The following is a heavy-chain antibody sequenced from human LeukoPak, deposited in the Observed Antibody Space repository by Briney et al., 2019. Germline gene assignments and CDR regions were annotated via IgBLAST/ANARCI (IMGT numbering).Heavy chain of an antibody. D-gene: IGHD3-10*01. CDR3: ARSTYGSGSYYYYGMDV. CDR2: IYYSGSI. Sequence: SETLSLTCTVSGGSISSYYWSWIRQPPGKGLEWIGYIYYSGSINYNPSLKSRVTISVDTSKNQFSLKLSSVTAADTAVYYCARSTYGSGSYYYYGMDVWGQGTTVTVSS. V-gene: IGHV4-59*01. CDR1: GGSISSYY. J-gene: IGHJ6*02.